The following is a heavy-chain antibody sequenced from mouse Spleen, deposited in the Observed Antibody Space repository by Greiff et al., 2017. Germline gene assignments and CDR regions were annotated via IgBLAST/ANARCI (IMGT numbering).Heavy chain of an antibody. CDR1: GYTFTSYG. V-gene: IGHV1-81*01. CDR3: AKERLDSSGLFAY. CDR2: IYPRSGNT. Sequence: VKLMESGAELARPGASVKLSCKASGYTFTSYGISWVKQRTGQGLEWIGEIYPRSGNTYYNEKFKGKATLTADKSSSTAYMELRSLTSEDSAVYFCAKERLDSSGLFAYWGQGTLVTVSA. D-gene: IGHD3-2*01. J-gene: IGHJ3*01.